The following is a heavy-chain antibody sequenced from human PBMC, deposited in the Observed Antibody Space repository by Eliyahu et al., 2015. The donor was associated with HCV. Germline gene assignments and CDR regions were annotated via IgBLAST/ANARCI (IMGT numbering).Heavy chain of an antibody. D-gene: IGHD4-11*01. V-gene: IGHV4-39*01. J-gene: IGHJ4*02. Sequence: QLQLQESGPGLVKPSETLSLTCTVSGASISSDDYYWGWLRQPPGKGLEWIGSMFYRGNTYYNPSLKSRVTVSVDTSKDQFSLKLSFVTAADTAVYYCARNCFDDSNYPTFFDYWGQGSLVTVSS. CDR2: MFYRGNT. CDR3: ARNCFDDSNYPTFFDY. CDR1: GASISSDDYY.